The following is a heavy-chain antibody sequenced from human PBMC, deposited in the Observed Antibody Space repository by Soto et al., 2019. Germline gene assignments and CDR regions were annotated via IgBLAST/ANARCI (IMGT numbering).Heavy chain of an antibody. CDR2: ISAYNGNT. Sequence: QVQLVQSGAEVKKPGASVKVSCKASGYTFTSYGISWVRQAPGQGLEWMGWISAYNGNTNYAQKLQGRVTMTTDTSTSTAYMELRSLRSDDTAVYYCARKDSQFLWYSSSSRVAAAGTGLIDYWGQGTLVTVSS. J-gene: IGHJ4*02. CDR3: ARKDSQFLWYSSSSRVAAAGTGLIDY. D-gene: IGHD6-13*01. V-gene: IGHV1-18*01. CDR1: GYTFTSYG.